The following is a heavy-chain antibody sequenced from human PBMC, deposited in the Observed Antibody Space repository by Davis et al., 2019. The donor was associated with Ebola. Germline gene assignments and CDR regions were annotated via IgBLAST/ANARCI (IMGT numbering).Heavy chain of an antibody. CDR2: ISGTGGTA. D-gene: IGHD6-13*01. CDR1: GGSISSGGYS. Sequence: PSETLSLTCAVSGGSISSGGYSWSWVRQAPGKGLEWVSAISGTGGTAFYTDSVKGRFTISRDNSKSTLYLQMNSLRAEDTAVYYCAKDPQQIQYYYYGMDVWGKGTTVTVSS. V-gene: IGHV3-23*01. J-gene: IGHJ6*04. CDR3: AKDPQQIQYYYYGMDV.